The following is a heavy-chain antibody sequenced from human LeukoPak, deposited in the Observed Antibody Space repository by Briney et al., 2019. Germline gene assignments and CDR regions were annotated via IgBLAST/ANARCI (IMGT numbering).Heavy chain of an antibody. J-gene: IGHJ5*02. CDR3: ARQRHSGGSADWFDP. Sequence: TSSETLSLTCTVSGGSISSSSSYWGWIRQPPGKGLEWIVSIYYSGSTYYNPSLKSRVTISVDTSKNQFSLKLSSVTAADTAVYYCARQRHSGGSADWFDPWGQGTLVTVSS. CDR1: GGSISSSSSY. CDR2: IYYSGST. V-gene: IGHV4-39*01. D-gene: IGHD3-10*01.